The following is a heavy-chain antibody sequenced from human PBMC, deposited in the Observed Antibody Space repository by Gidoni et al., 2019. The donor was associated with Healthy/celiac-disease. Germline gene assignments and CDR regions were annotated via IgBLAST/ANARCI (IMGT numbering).Heavy chain of an antibody. CDR3: ARVAGSGWYGFDY. V-gene: IGHV3-11*06. J-gene: IGHJ4*02. CDR1: GFTCSDYY. D-gene: IGHD6-19*01. Sequence: QVQLVESGGGLVKPGGSLRLSCAASGFTCSDYYMSWIRQAPGKGLEWVSYISSSSSYTNYADSVKGRFTISRDNAKNSLYLQMNSLRAEDTAVYYCARVAGSGWYGFDYWGQGTLVTVSS. CDR2: ISSSSSYT.